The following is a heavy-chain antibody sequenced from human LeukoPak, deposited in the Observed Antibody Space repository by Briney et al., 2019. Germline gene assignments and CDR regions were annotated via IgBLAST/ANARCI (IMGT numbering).Heavy chain of an antibody. CDR2: IYPGDSDT. CDR1: GYSFTSYW. J-gene: IGHJ3*02. Sequence: GESLKISCKGSGYSFTSYWIGWVRQMPGKGLEWMGIIYPGDSDTRYSPSFQGQVTLSADKSISTAYLQWSSLKASDTAMYYCARPQQLITRWYDAFDIWGQGTMVTVSS. CDR3: ARPQQLITRWYDAFDI. V-gene: IGHV5-51*01. D-gene: IGHD6-13*01.